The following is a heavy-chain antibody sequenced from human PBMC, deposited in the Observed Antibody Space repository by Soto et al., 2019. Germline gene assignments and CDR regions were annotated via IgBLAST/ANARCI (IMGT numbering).Heavy chain of an antibody. CDR1: GFTFSNYG. Sequence: HVQVVESGGDAVQPGRSLRLSCAASGFTFSNYGMHWVRQAPGKGLEWVAVISNDGSKQYYGDSVKGRFTISRDNSKSTVYLQMNSLRAEDTAVYFCAKSTLYCTNGVCFVLDYWGQGTLVTVSS. V-gene: IGHV3-30*18. J-gene: IGHJ4*02. D-gene: IGHD2-8*01. CDR3: AKSTLYCTNGVCFVLDY. CDR2: ISNDGSKQ.